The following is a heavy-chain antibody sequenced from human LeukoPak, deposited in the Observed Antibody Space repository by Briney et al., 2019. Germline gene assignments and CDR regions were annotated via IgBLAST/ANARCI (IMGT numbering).Heavy chain of an antibody. Sequence: PSGTLSLTCAVSGDSISSSNWWSWVRQPPGKGLEWIGEIYHSGSTNYNPSLKSRVTFSVDKSKNQFSLKLTSVTAADTAVYYCASKGSSSSRYYFDYWGQGTLVTVSS. J-gene: IGHJ4*02. V-gene: IGHV4-4*02. CDR1: GDSISSSNW. CDR3: ASKGSSSSRYYFDY. CDR2: IYHSGST. D-gene: IGHD2-2*01.